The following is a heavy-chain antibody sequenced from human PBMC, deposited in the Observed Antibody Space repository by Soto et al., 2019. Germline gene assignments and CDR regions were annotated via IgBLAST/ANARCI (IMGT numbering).Heavy chain of an antibody. CDR3: ARLYAGTDAFEA. Sequence: QVQLQESGPGLVKPLETLSLTCTVSGGSITNDGSYWIWVRQHPGKGLEWMGYIYDAGTTSRNPSLKSRLSMSVDTSRKRFSLEMTSVTAADTAVYYCARLYAGTDAFEAWGQGTMVTVSS. CDR2: IYDAGTT. J-gene: IGHJ3*01. V-gene: IGHV4-31*03. D-gene: IGHD6-13*01. CDR1: GGSITNDGSY.